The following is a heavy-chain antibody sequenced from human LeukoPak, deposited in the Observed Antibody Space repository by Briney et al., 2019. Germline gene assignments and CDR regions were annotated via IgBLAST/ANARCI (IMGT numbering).Heavy chain of an antibody. D-gene: IGHD2-2*02. Sequence: GGSLRLSCEVFGFTFITSAIRWVRQAPGKRLEWVSGIRASDETTYYVDSVKGRFIVSRDNSKNTLYLQMNSLRVEDTALYCCRFYTCGSDYWGQGTLVTVSS. CDR3: RFYTCGSDY. V-gene: IGHV3-23*01. CDR2: IRASDETT. J-gene: IGHJ4*02. CDR1: GFTFITSA.